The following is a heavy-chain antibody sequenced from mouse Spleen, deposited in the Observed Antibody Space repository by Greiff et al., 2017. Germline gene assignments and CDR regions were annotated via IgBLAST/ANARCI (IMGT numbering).Heavy chain of an antibody. CDR3: ASHYWFAY. D-gene: IGHD1-1*02. CDR1: GFTFSSYA. V-gene: IGHV5-4*01. J-gene: IGHJ3*01. CDR2: ISDGGSYT. Sequence: EVQVVESGGGLVKPGGSLKLSCAASGFTFSSYAMSWVRQTPEKRLEWVATISDGGSYTYYPDNVKGRFTISRDNAKNNLYLQMSHLKSEDTAMYYCASHYWFAYWGQGTLVTVSA.